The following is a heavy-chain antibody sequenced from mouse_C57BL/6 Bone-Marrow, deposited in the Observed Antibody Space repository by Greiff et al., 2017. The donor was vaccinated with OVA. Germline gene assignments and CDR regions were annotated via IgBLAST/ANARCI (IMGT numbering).Heavy chain of an antibody. J-gene: IGHJ1*03. Sequence: VKRVESGPELVKPGASVKISCKASGYAFSSSWMNWVKQRPGKGLEWIGRIYPGDGDTNYNGKFKGKATLTADKSSSTAYMQLSSLTSEDSAVYFCARRRESYYYGSSPRWYFDVWGTGTTVTVSS. CDR3: ARRRESYYYGSSPRWYFDV. D-gene: IGHD1-1*01. V-gene: IGHV1-82*01. CDR1: GYAFSSSW. CDR2: IYPGDGDT.